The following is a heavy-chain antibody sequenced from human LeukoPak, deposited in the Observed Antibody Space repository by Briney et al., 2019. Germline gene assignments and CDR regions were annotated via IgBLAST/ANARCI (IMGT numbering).Heavy chain of an antibody. Sequence: SGGSLRLSCAASGFTFSSYWMGWVRQAPGKGLEWVANIKQDGSEKYYVDSVKGRFTISRDNAKNSLYLQMNSLRAEDTAVYYCARTPYCSSTSCYWSYYYYMDVWGKGTTVTVSS. J-gene: IGHJ6*03. D-gene: IGHD2-2*01. V-gene: IGHV3-7*01. CDR1: GFTFSSYW. CDR2: IKQDGSEK. CDR3: ARTPYCSSTSCYWSYYYYMDV.